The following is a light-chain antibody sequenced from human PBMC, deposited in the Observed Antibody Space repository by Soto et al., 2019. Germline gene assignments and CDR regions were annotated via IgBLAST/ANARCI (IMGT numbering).Light chain of an antibody. CDR2: TDN. J-gene: IGLJ1*01. V-gene: IGLV1-44*01. Sequence: QSVLTQPPSASGTPGQRVTISCSGSSSNIGINTVNWYQQVPGTAPKLLIYTDNQRPSGVPDRFSGSKSGTSASLAISGLQSEDGADYYCAAWDDSLNGLYVFGTGTKVTAL. CDR1: SSNIGINT. CDR3: AAWDDSLNGLYV.